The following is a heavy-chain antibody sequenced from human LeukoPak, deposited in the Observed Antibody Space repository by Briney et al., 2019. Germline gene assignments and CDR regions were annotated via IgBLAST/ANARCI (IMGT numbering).Heavy chain of an antibody. CDR3: ARESDYDFWSGYYHNYYYYGMDV. J-gene: IGHJ6*02. CDR2: ISAYNGNT. Sequence: ASVKVSRKASGYTFTSYGISWVRQAPGQGLEWMGWISAYNGNTNYAQKLQGRVTMTTDTSTSTAYMELRSLRSDDTAVYYCARESDYDFWSGYYHNYYYYGMDVWGQGTTVTVSS. V-gene: IGHV1-18*01. CDR1: GYTFTSYG. D-gene: IGHD3-3*01.